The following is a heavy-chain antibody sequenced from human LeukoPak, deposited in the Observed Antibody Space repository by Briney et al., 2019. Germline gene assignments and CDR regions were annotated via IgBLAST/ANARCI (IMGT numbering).Heavy chain of an antibody. D-gene: IGHD2-15*01. V-gene: IGHV1-2*02. CDR3: ARGHVFSGGLSYYYGMDV. CDR1: GYTFTGYY. Sequence: ASVKVSCKASGYTFTGYYMHWVRQAPGQGLEWMGWINPNSGGTNYAQKFQGRVTMTRDTSISTAYMELSRLRSDDTAVYYCARGHVFSGGLSYYYGMDVWGQGTTVTVSS. J-gene: IGHJ6*02. CDR2: INPNSGGT.